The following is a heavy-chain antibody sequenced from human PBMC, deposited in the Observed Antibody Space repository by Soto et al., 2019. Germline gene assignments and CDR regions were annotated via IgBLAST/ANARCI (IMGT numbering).Heavy chain of an antibody. D-gene: IGHD4-17*01. CDR1: GGSFSGYY. CDR3: ASGTTVTMAGDAFDI. J-gene: IGHJ3*02. V-gene: IGHV4-34*01. Sequence: QVQLQQWGAGLLKPSETLSLTCAVYGGSFSGYYWSWIRQPPGKGLEWIGEINHSGSTNYNPSLKSRVTISVDTSKNQFSLKLSSVTAADTAVYYCASGTTVTMAGDAFDIWGQGTMVTVSS. CDR2: INHSGST.